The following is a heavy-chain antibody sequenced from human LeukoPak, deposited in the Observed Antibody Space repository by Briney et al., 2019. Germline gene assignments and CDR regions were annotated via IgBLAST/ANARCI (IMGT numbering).Heavy chain of an antibody. J-gene: IGHJ6*02. CDR3: AAQRGYFDWLPPLYYYYYGMDV. CDR2: LIGRGITT. CDR1: RVTFSNSA. Sequence: PRGCLRLSRAAPRVTFSNSAMSAVRQAPRKGLWWVSTLIGRGITTYYADSVKGRFTISRDNSKNTLYLTMNRLRAEDTAVYYCAAQRGYFDWLPPLYYYYYGMDVWGQGTTVTVSS. D-gene: IGHD3-9*01. V-gene: IGHV3-23*01.